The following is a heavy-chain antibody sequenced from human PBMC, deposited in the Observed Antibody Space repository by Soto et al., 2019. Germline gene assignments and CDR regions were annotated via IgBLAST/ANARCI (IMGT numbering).Heavy chain of an antibody. J-gene: IGHJ6*03. CDR1: GYTFTSYD. Sequence: QVQLVQSGAEVKKPGASVKVSCKASGYTFTSYDINWVRQATGQGLEWMGWMNPNSGNTGYAQKFQGRVTMTRNTSISTAYMELSSLRSEDTAVYYCARGGGGYESLTHVLDYYYYYMDVWGKGTTVTVSS. CDR3: ARGGGGYESLTHVLDYYYYYMDV. D-gene: IGHD5-12*01. V-gene: IGHV1-8*01. CDR2: MNPNSGNT.